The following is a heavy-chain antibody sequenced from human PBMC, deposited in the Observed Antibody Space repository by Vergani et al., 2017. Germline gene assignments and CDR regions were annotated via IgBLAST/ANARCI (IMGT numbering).Heavy chain of an antibody. CDR3: AKEWSYTSTWYRGDWFDP. J-gene: IGHJ5*02. D-gene: IGHD6-13*01. CDR1: GFTFSSHA. Sequence: EVQLLESGGGLVQPGGSLRLSCAASGFTFSSHAMSWVRQAPGKGLEWVSAISGSGGSTYYADSVKGRFTISGDNSKNTLYMQMNSLRAEDTAVYYCAKEWSYTSTWYRGDWFDPWGQGTLVTVSS. V-gene: IGHV3-23*01. CDR2: ISGSGGST.